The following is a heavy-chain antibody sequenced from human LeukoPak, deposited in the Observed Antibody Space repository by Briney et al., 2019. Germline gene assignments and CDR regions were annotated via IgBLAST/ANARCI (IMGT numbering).Heavy chain of an antibody. CDR2: ISHTGST. CDR1: GGSVFSGSHY. CDR3: ARVEYQLLGRYYYNGLDV. D-gene: IGHD2-2*01. V-gene: IGHV4-61*01. Sequence: TTSETLSLTCTVSGGSVFSGSHYWSWIRQPPGKGLEWIGYISHTGSTNYNPSLKSRVTMLIDTSKNQFSLKLSSVTAADTAMYYCARVEYQLLGRYYYNGLDVWGQGTTVTVSS. J-gene: IGHJ6*02.